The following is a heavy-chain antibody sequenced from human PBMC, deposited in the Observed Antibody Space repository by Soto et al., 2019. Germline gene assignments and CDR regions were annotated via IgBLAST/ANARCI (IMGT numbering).Heavy chain of an antibody. CDR1: GGSISSGGYY. Sequence: SETLSLTCTVSGGSISSGGYYWSWIRQHPGKGLEWIGYIYYSGSTYYNPSLKSRVTISVDTSKNQFSLKLSSVTAADTAVYYCARGVRTRQPISDEMRDLDYWGQGTLVTVSS. CDR2: IYYSGST. CDR3: ARGVRTRQPISDEMRDLDY. V-gene: IGHV4-31*03. D-gene: IGHD2-21*01. J-gene: IGHJ4*02.